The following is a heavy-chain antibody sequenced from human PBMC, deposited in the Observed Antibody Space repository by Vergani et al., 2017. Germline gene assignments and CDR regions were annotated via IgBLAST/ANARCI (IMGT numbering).Heavy chain of an antibody. CDR3: ASRPVGSGSDY. CDR1: GGSISSGIYY. Sequence: QVQLQEPGPGLVKPLQSLSLICTVSGGSISSGIYYLSWIRQPAGKGLEWIGRIYTSESVNYNPSLKSRITMSLNMSKNQFSLNLSSVTAADTAVYFCASRPVGSGSDYWGQGTLVTVSS. D-gene: IGHD1-26*01. V-gene: IGHV4-61*02. J-gene: IGHJ4*02. CDR2: IYTSESV.